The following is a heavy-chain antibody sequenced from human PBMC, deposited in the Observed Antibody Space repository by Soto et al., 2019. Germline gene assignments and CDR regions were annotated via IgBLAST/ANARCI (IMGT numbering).Heavy chain of an antibody. CDR2: IYYSGST. Sequence: SETLSLTCTVSGGSISSGGYSWSWIRQHPGKGLEWIRYIYYSGSTYYNPSLKSRITISVHTSKNQFSLNLSSVTAADTAVYYCARRKEGSGPHYFDYWGQGSLVTVSS. J-gene: IGHJ4*02. V-gene: IGHV4-31*03. CDR1: GGSISSGGYS. CDR3: ARRKEGSGPHYFDY.